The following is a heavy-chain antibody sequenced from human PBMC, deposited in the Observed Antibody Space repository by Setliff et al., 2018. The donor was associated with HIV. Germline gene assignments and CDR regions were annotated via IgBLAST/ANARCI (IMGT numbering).Heavy chain of an antibody. V-gene: IGHV3-21*04. J-gene: IGHJ4*02. D-gene: IGHD1-26*01. CDR3: ARDLFTVPSREGYDY. CDR2: ISSSSTYI. CDR1: GFTFSSYS. Sequence: PGGSLRLSCAASGFTFSSYSMNWVRQAPGKGLEWVSSISSSSTYIYYADSVKGRFTISRDNAKNSLYLQMNSLRAEDTAVYYCARDLFTVPSREGYDYWGQGTLVTVS.